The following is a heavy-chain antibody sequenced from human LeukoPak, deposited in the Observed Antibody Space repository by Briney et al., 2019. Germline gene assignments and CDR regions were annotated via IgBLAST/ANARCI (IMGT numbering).Heavy chain of an antibody. J-gene: IGHJ6*02. CDR1: GDSVSSNSVT. D-gene: IGHD3-10*01. V-gene: IGHV6-1*01. CDR2: TYYRSTWYN. Sequence: SQTLSLTCALSGDSVSSNSVTWNWIRQSPSRGLEWLGRTYYRSTWYNDYAVSVRGRITVNPDTSKNQFSLHLNSVTPEDTAVYYCARDPGGFGELFGTSGLDVWGQGTTVLVSS. CDR3: ARDPGGFGELFGTSGLDV.